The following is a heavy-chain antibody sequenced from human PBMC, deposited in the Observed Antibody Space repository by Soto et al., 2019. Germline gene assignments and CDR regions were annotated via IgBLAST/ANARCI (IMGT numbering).Heavy chain of an antibody. D-gene: IGHD5-12*01. CDR1: GGSISSSSYY. V-gene: IGHV4-39*01. CDR2: IYYSGST. CDR3: ASRYSGYDSGYYYGMDV. J-gene: IGHJ6*02. Sequence: SETLSLTCTVSGGSISSSSYYWGWIRQPPGKGLEWIGSIYYSGSTYYNPSLKSRVTISVDTSKNQFSLKLSTVTAADTALYYCASRYSGYDSGYYYGMDVWGQGTTVTVSS.